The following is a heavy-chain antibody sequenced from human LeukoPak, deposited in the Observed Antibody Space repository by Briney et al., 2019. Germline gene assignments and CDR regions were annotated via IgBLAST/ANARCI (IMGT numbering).Heavy chain of an antibody. J-gene: IGHJ4*02. D-gene: IGHD6-19*01. CDR2: ISGSGGST. CDR1: GFTFSSYA. Sequence: GASLRLSCAASGFTFSSYAMSWVRQAPGKGLEWVSAISGSGGSTYYADSVKGRFTISRDNFRNTLYLQMNSLRAEDTAVYYCAQDFPGIAVAGTLRWGQGTLVTVSS. CDR3: AQDFPGIAVAGTLR. V-gene: IGHV3-23*01.